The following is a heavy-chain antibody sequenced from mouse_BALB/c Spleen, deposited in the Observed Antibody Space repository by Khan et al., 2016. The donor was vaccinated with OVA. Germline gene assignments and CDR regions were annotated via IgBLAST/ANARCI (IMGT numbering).Heavy chain of an antibody. CDR3: ARKNYYGYAMDY. Sequence: EVQLQESGPGLVKPSQSLSLTCNVTGYSITSGYAWNWIRQFPGNKLEWRGYISYSGSTSYNPSLKSRISITRDTSKNQFFLQLNSVTTEDTATYYCARKNYYGYAMDYWGQGTSVTVSS. V-gene: IGHV3-2*02. D-gene: IGHD1-1*01. CDR1: GYSITSGYA. J-gene: IGHJ4*01. CDR2: ISYSGST.